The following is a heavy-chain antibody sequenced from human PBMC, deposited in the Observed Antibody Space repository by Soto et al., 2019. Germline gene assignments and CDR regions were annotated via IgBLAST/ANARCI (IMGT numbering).Heavy chain of an antibody. CDR2: ISGSGGST. V-gene: IGHV3-23*01. J-gene: IGHJ4*02. CDR3: AKDPASWDYDFWSGYYTAGKYYFDY. CDR1: GFTFSSYA. Sequence: GSLRLSCAASGFTFSSYAMSWVRQAPGKGLEWVSAISGSGGSTYYADSVKGRFTISRDNSKNTLYLQMNSLRAEDTAVYYCAKDPASWDYDFWSGYYTAGKYYFDYWGQGTLVTVSS. D-gene: IGHD3-3*01.